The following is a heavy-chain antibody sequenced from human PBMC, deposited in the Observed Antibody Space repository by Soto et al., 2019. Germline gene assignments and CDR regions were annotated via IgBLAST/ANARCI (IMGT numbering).Heavy chain of an antibody. CDR1: GFTFNRHY. V-gene: IGHV1-46*02. CDR2: INLGGATT. D-gene: IGHD6-6*01. J-gene: IGHJ3*01. Sequence: QVHLMQSGAEVEKPGASVTISCKASGFTFNRHYMHWVRQAPRQGLEWMGIINLGGATTIYAQKFQGRVTVTRDTSTSTVYLKLSSLRSDDTAVYYCAVSSLEPNDAFDVWGQGTLVTVSS. CDR3: AVSSLEPNDAFDV.